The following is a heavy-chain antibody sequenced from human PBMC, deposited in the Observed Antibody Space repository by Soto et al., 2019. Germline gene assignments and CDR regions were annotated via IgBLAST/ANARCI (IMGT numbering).Heavy chain of an antibody. CDR1: GFTFSAYA. CDR2: ISGSGGST. V-gene: IGHV3-23*01. CDR3: AKDRWSDFWSRDDAFDI. J-gene: IGHJ3*02. Sequence: GGSLRLSCAASGFTFSAYAMSWVRQAPGKGLEWVSAISGSGGSTYYADSVKGRFTVSRDSSKNTVFLQMNSLGADDTAVYYCAKDRWSDFWSRDDAFDIWGQGTMVTVSS. D-gene: IGHD3-3*01.